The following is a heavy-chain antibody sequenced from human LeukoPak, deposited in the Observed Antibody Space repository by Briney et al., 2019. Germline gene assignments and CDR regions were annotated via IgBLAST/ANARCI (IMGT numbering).Heavy chain of an antibody. D-gene: IGHD6-13*01. J-gene: IGHJ4*02. CDR2: ISYDGSNK. V-gene: IGHV3-30*04. CDR1: GFTFSSYA. CDR3: AGVLAAAGTPDDIDY. Sequence: GGSLRLSCAASGFTFSSYAMHWVRQAPGKGLEWVAVISYDGSNKYYADSVKGRFTISRDNSKNTLYLQMNSLRAEDTAVYYCAGVLAAAGTPDDIDYWGQGTLVTVSS.